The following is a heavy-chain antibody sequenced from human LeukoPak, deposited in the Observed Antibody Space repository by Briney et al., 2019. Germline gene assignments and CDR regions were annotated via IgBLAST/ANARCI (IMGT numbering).Heavy chain of an antibody. CDR3: ARDGYYDILTGYYPNWFDP. CDR2: IIPIFGTA. Sequence: SVKVSCKAPGGTFSSYAISWVRQAPGQGLEWMGGIIPIFGTANYAQKFQGRVTITTDESTSTAYMELSSLRSEDTAVYYCARDGYYDILTGYYPNWFDPWGKGTLVTVSS. D-gene: IGHD3-9*01. CDR1: GGTFSSYA. V-gene: IGHV1-69*05. J-gene: IGHJ5*02.